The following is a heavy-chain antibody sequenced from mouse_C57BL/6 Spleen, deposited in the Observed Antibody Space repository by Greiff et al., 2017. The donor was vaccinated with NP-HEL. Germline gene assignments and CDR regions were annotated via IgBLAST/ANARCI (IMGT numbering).Heavy chain of an antibody. D-gene: IGHD3-2*02. V-gene: IGHV1-42*01. CDR1: GYSFTGYY. CDR3: ARTDSSGYGFAY. J-gene: IGHJ3*01. Sequence: EVQLQQSGPELVKPGASVKISCKASGYSFTGYYMNWVKQSPEKSLEWIGEINPSTGGTTSNQKFKAKATLTVDKSSSTAYMQLKSVTSEDSEVYYCARTDSSGYGFAYWGQGTLVTVSA. CDR2: INPSTGGT.